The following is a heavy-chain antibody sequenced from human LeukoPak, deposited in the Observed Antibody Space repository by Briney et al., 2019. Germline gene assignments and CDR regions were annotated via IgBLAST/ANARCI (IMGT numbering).Heavy chain of an antibody. J-gene: IGHJ4*02. Sequence: ASVKVSCKASGYTFTGYYMHWVRQAPGQGLEWMGWINPNSGGTNYAQKFQGRVTMTRDTSISTAYMELSRLRSDDTAVYYCARDPAYYYDSSGYYYFDYWGQGTPVTVSS. V-gene: IGHV1-2*02. D-gene: IGHD3-22*01. CDR3: ARDPAYYYDSSGYYYFDY. CDR2: INPNSGGT. CDR1: GYTFTGYY.